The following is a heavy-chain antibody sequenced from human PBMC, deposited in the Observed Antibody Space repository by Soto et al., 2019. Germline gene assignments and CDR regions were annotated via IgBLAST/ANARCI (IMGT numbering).Heavy chain of an antibody. D-gene: IGHD2-2*01. V-gene: IGHV1-69*01. CDR1: GGTFSSYA. CDR2: IIPIFGTA. J-gene: IGHJ6*02. CDR3: ASCGVPAAMYYSYGMDV. Sequence: QVQLVQSGAEVKKPGSSVKVSCKASGGTFSSYAISWVRQAPGQGLEWMGGIIPIFGTANYAQKFQGRVTITADESTSTAYMELSSLRSEDTAVYYCASCGVPAAMYYSYGMDVWGQGTTVTVSS.